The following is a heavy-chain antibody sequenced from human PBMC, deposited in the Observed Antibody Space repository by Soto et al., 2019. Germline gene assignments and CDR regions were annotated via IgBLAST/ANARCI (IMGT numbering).Heavy chain of an antibody. D-gene: IGHD4-17*01. CDR3: ATTLDYAGPRYYYSYGMDV. Sequence: EVQLLESGGGLVQPGGSLRLSCAASGFTFSSYAMSWVRQAPGKGLEWVSAISGSGGSTYYADSVKGRVTISRDKSKNTLYLQMNSLRAENTAVYYCATTLDYAGPRYYYSYGMDVWGQGTTVTVSS. V-gene: IGHV3-23*01. CDR2: ISGSGGST. CDR1: GFTFSSYA. J-gene: IGHJ6*02.